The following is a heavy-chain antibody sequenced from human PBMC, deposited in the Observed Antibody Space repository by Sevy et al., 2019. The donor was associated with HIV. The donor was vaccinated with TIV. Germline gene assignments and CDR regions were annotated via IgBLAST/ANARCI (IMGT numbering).Heavy chain of an antibody. CDR3: AKDFRPYRAAVFDY. J-gene: IGHJ4*02. CDR2: IGGSDGST. Sequence: GGSLRLSCVASGFTFNFYAMSWVRQAPGKGLEWVSYIGGSDGSTYYADSVKGRFTISRDNSKNTLSLQMDSLRAEDTAVYYCAKDFRPYRAAVFDYWGQGALVTVS. D-gene: IGHD6-25*01. V-gene: IGHV3-23*01. CDR1: GFTFNFYA.